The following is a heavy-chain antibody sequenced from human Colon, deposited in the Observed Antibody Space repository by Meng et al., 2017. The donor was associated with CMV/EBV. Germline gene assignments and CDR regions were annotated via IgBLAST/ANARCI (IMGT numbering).Heavy chain of an antibody. Sequence: ASVKVSCKASGYTFTSYDINWVRQATGQGLEWMGWMNPNSGNTGYAQKFQGRVTMTRNTSISTAYMELSSLRSDDTALYYCARGKRMSIAAAGGYFDHWGQGTPVTVSS. V-gene: IGHV1-8*01. D-gene: IGHD6-6*01. J-gene: IGHJ4*02. CDR1: GYTFTSYD. CDR3: ARGKRMSIAAAGGYFDH. CDR2: MNPNSGNT.